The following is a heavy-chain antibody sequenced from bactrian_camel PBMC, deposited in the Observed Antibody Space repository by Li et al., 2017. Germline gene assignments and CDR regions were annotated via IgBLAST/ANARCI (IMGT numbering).Heavy chain of an antibody. CDR1: GRTDSYNV. Sequence: HVQLVESGGGLVQPGGSLRLSCAASGRTDSYNVMGWFRQAPGKEREGVAGIAAGGGGTYYAESVKGRFTISRDKNTMYLQMNSLKPEDTAMYYCAAGGCWGAWTTTWYQPQGYNYWGEGTQVTVS. V-gene: IGHV3S54*01. D-gene: IGHD5*01. J-gene: IGHJ4*01. CDR2: IAAGGGGT. CDR3: AAGGCWGAWTTTWYQPQGYNY.